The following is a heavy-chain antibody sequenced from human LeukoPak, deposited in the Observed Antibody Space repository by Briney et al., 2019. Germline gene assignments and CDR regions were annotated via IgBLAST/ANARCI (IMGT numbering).Heavy chain of an antibody. CDR1: GFTFSSYA. CDR2: ISGSGGST. D-gene: IGHD1-26*01. J-gene: IGHJ6*03. V-gene: IGHV3-23*01. Sequence: GGSLRLSCAASGFTFSSYAMRWVRQAPGRGLEWVSGISGSGGSTYYADSVKGRFTISRDSSKNTLYLQMNSLRAEDTAVYYCAKSGAGYYYMDVWGKGTTVTVSS. CDR3: AKSGAGYYYMDV.